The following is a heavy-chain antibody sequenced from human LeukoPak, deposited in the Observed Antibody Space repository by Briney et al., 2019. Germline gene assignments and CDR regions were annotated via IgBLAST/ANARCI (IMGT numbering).Heavy chain of an antibody. CDR2: IYHSGST. CDR1: GYSISSGYY. J-gene: IGHJ6*03. Sequence: KPSETLSLTCTVSGYSISSGYYWGWIRQPPGKGLEWIGSIYHSGSTYYNPSLKSRVTISVDTSKNQFSLKLSSVTAADTAVYYCAREDGGGAAAGWDFLGLSGSYYYYYMDVWGKGTTVTVSS. V-gene: IGHV4-38-2*02. CDR3: AREDGGGAAAGWDFLGLSGSYYYYYMDV. D-gene: IGHD6-13*01.